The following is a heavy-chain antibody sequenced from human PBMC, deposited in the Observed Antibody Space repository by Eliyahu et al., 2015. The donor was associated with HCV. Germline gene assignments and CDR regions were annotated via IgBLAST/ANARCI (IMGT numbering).Heavy chain of an antibody. Sequence: EVQLVQSGAEVKKPGESLKISCKASGYSFTSDYIGWVRQVPGKGLGWVGVIYPADSDTRFSPSFQGQVTFSADKSISTAYLQWSSLKASDTAMYYCARLGSSWYFDYWGQGTLVTVSS. V-gene: IGHV5-51*01. CDR1: GYSFTSDY. D-gene: IGHD6-13*01. J-gene: IGHJ4*02. CDR3: ARLGSSWYFDY. CDR2: IYPADSDT.